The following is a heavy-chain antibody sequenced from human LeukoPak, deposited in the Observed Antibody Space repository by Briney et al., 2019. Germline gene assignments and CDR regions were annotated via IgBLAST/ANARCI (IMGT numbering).Heavy chain of an antibody. CDR2: IIPIFGTA. D-gene: IGHD3-22*01. V-gene: IGHV1-69*06. J-gene: IGHJ6*02. CDR3: ASRYYYDSSGYYRDYYYGMDV. Sequence: ASVKVSCKASGGTFSSYAISWVRQAPGQGLEWMGGIIPIFGTANYAQKFQGRVTITADKSTSTAYMELSSLRSEDTAVYYCASRYYYDSSGYYRDYYYGMDVWGQGTTVTVSS. CDR1: GGTFSSYA.